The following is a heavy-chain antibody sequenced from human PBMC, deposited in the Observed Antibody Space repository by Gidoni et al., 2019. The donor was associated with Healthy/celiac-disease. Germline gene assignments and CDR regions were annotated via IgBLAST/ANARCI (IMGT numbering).Heavy chain of an antibody. V-gene: IGHV1-46*01. D-gene: IGHD3-22*01. J-gene: IGHJ2*01. Sequence: QVQLVQSGAEVKKPGASVKVSCKASGYAFTSYYMHWVRQAPGQGLEWMGIINPSVGSTSYAQKFQGRVTMTRDTSTSTVYMELSSLRSEDTAVYYCARVFYDSSGYSYWYFDLWGRGTLVTVSS. CDR3: ARVFYDSSGYSYWYFDL. CDR1: GYAFTSYY. CDR2: INPSVGST.